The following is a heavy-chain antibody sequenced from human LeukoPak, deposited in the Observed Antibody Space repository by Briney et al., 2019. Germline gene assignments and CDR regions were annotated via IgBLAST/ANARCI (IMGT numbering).Heavy chain of an antibody. V-gene: IGHV1-69*05. Sequence: ASVKVSCKASGGTFSSYAISWVRQAPGQGLEWMGGIIPIFGTANYAQKFQGRVTITTDESTSTAYMELSSLRSEDTAVYYCARESAGITGTTVYWGQGTLVTVSS. J-gene: IGHJ4*02. CDR2: IIPIFGTA. CDR1: GGTFSSYA. CDR3: ARESAGITGTTVY. D-gene: IGHD1-20*01.